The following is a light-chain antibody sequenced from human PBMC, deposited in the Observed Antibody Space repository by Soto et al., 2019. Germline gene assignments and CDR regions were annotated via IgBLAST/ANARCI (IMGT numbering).Light chain of an antibody. Sequence: QSVLTQPASVSGSPGQSITISCTGTSSDVGGYNYVSWYQLHPGKAPKLMVYEVSNRPSGVSNRFSGSKSDNTASLTISGLQAEDEADYYCSSYTSSTAYAFGTGTKVTVL. V-gene: IGLV2-14*01. J-gene: IGLJ1*01. CDR2: EVS. CDR3: SSYTSSTAYA. CDR1: SSDVGGYNY.